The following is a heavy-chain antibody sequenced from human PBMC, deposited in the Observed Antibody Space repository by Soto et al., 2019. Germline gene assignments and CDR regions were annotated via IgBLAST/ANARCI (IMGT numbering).Heavy chain of an antibody. CDR1: GGSISSGGYY. CDR3: ARVGEGRPAAMPGGWFDP. V-gene: IGHV4-31*03. Sequence: KTSETLSLTCTVSGGSISSGGYYWSWIRQHPGKGLEWIGYIYYSGSTYYNPSLKSRVTISVDTSKNQFSLKLSSVTAADTAVYYCARVGEGRPAAMPGGWFDPWGQGTLVTVSS. J-gene: IGHJ5*02. CDR2: IYYSGST. D-gene: IGHD2-2*01.